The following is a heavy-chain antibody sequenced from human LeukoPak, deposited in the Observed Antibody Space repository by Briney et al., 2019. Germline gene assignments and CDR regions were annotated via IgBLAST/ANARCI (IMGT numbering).Heavy chain of an antibody. CDR2: IYSGGST. Sequence: PGGSLRVSCAASGFTVSSNYMSWVRQAPGKGLEWVSVIYSGGSTYYADSVKGRFTISRDNSKNTLYLQMNNLRAEDTAVYYCARGEYYYDSSDYYWDWGQGTLVTVS. CDR1: GFTVSSNY. D-gene: IGHD3-22*01. V-gene: IGHV3-53*01. CDR3: ARGEYYYDSSDYYWD. J-gene: IGHJ4*02.